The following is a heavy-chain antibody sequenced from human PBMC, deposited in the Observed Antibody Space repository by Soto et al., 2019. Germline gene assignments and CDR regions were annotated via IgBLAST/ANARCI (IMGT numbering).Heavy chain of an antibody. CDR3: ARMNVDSYQFYYAMDV. CDR2: IFSDNER. V-gene: IGHV2-26*01. D-gene: IGHD4-17*01. CDR1: GFSLTTGKMG. J-gene: IGHJ6*02. Sequence: SGPTLVNPTETLTLTCTVSGFSLTTGKMGVSWIRQPPGKALEWLAHIFSDNERSYSTSLQGRLTISKDTSGSQVVLSMTNVDPVDTATYYCARMNVDSYQFYYAMDVWGQGTTVTAP.